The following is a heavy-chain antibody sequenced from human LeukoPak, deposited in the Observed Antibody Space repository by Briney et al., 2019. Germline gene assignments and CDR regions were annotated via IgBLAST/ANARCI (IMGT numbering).Heavy chain of an antibody. CDR2: ISGSGGST. CDR3: AKSYYDFWSGKPDAFDI. Sequence: TGGSLRPSCAASGFTFSSYAMSWVRQAPGKGLEWVSAISGSGGSTYYADSVKGRFTISRDNSKNTLYLQMNSLRAEDTAVYYCAKSYYDFWSGKPDAFDIWGQGTMVTVSS. J-gene: IGHJ3*02. V-gene: IGHV3-23*01. CDR1: GFTFSSYA. D-gene: IGHD3-3*01.